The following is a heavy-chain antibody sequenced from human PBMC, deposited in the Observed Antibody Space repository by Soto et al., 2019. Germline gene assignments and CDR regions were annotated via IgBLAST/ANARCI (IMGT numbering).Heavy chain of an antibody. D-gene: IGHD6-6*01. Sequence: EVQLLESGGGLVQPGGSLRLSCAASGFTFSSYAMYWVRQAPGKGLEWVSGISSGGGSPYYADSVKGRFTISRDNSMNTLYMQMISLRAEDRAVYYCAKADGRIVARHFNFWGQGSLVTVSS. CDR1: GFTFSSYA. CDR2: ISSGGGSP. V-gene: IGHV3-23*01. J-gene: IGHJ4*02. CDR3: AKADGRIVARHFNF.